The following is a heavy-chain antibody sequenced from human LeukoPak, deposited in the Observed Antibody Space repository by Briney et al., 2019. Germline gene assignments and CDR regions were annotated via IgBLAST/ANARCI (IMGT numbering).Heavy chain of an antibody. Sequence: PGGSLRLSCAASGFTVSSNYMSWVRQAPGKGLEWVSVIYSGGSTYYADSVKGRFTISRDNSKNTLYLQMNSLRAEDTAVYYCARVRIAATPYFDYWGQGTLVTVSS. J-gene: IGHJ4*02. CDR1: GFTVSSNY. CDR2: IYSGGST. D-gene: IGHD6-13*01. CDR3: ARVRIAATPYFDY. V-gene: IGHV3-66*01.